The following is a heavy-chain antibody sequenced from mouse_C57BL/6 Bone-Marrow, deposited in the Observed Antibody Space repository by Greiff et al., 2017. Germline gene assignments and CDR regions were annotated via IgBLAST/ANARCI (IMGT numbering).Heavy chain of an antibody. V-gene: IGHV1-59*01. D-gene: IGHD2-3*01. Sequence: VQLQQPGAELVRPGTSVKLSCKASGYTFTSYWMHWVKQRPGQGLEWIGVIDPSDSYTNYNQKFKGKATLTVDTSSSTAYMQLSSLTSEDSAVYYCAREDYDGYYEAMDYWGQGTSVTVSS. CDR2: IDPSDSYT. J-gene: IGHJ4*01. CDR3: AREDYDGYYEAMDY. CDR1: GYTFTSYW.